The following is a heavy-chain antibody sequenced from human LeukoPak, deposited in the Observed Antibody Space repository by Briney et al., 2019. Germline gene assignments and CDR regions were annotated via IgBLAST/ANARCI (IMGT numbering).Heavy chain of an antibody. Sequence: PGGSLRLSCAASGFTFSSYAMHWVRQAPGKGLEWVAVISSDGRDKHHADSVKGRFTISRDNSKNTLYLQMNSLRAEDTAVYYCAKEFSSSWYYYFDYWGQGTLVTVSS. CDR2: ISSDGRDK. CDR3: AKEFSSSWYYYFDY. D-gene: IGHD6-13*01. J-gene: IGHJ4*02. V-gene: IGHV3-30*04. CDR1: GFTFSSYA.